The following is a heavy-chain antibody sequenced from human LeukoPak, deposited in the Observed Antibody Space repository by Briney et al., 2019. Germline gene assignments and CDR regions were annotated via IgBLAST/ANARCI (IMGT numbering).Heavy chain of an antibody. CDR2: FHPTAPH. CDR1: GDSITGGRY. J-gene: IGHJ1*01. V-gene: IGHV4-38-2*02. D-gene: IGHD3-22*01. CDR3: AREVDSSDSFEY. Sequence: SETLSLSCLVSGDSITGGRYWGWIRQPPGKGLEWIGSFHPTAPHYYSPSLKSRVTMSADTSKNQFSLKLASVTAADTAVYYCAREVDSSDSFEYWSRGTLVTVSS.